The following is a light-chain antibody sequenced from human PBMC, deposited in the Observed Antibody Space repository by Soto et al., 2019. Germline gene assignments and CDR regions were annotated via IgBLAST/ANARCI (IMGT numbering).Light chain of an antibody. J-gene: IGKJ2*01. CDR1: QSLLYSNGNNY. CDR3: MQTLQTPYT. CDR2: LAS. Sequence: DIVMTQSPLSLAVTPGEPASISCRSSQSLLYSNGNNYVDWYLQKPGQSPQLLIYLASSRASGVNERFSGSGSGTDFTLKISRVEAEDVAVYYCMQTLQTPYTFGQGTKLEIK. V-gene: IGKV2-28*01.